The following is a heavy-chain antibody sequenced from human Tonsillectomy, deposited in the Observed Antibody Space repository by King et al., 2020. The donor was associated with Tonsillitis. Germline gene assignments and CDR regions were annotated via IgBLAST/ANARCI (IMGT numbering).Heavy chain of an antibody. J-gene: IGHJ4*02. V-gene: IGHV3-72*01. CDR3: TRVTLIYYLDY. Sequence: VQLVESGVGLVQPGGSLRLSFAASGFTFSDHYMDWVRQAPGKGLWWVGRTRNKANSYTTEYAASVKGRFTISRDDSKNSVYLHMNSLKSEDTAVYYCTRVTLIYYLDYWGQGTLVTVSS. CDR1: GFTFSDHY. CDR2: TRNKANSYTT. D-gene: IGHD3-10*01.